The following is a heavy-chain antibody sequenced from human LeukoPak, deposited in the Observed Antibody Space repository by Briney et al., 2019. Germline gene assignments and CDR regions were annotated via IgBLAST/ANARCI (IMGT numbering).Heavy chain of an antibody. CDR1: GGSFSGYC. V-gene: IGHV4-34*01. Sequence: SETLSLTCAVYGGSFSGYCWSWIRQPPGKGLEWIGEINHSGSTNYNPSLKSRVTISVDTSKNQFSLKPSSVTAADTAVYYCARGRRVLLWFGSPIFDYWGQGTLVTVSS. D-gene: IGHD3-10*01. CDR2: INHSGST. CDR3: ARGRRVLLWFGSPIFDY. J-gene: IGHJ4*02.